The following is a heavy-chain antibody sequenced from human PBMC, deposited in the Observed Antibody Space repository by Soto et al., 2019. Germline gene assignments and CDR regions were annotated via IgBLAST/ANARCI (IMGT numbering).Heavy chain of an antibody. D-gene: IGHD1-26*01. CDR1: GFTFSSYW. CDR3: VRDDFGLGLDY. J-gene: IGHJ4*02. Sequence: PGGSLRLSCVASGFTFSSYWMHWVRRTPVQGLVWVSHTDSDGSFTTYAYSVKGRFTISRDNAKSTLFLQMNSLSAEDTAVYYCVRDDFGLGLDYWGLGTLVTVSS. V-gene: IGHV3-74*01. CDR2: TDSDGSFT.